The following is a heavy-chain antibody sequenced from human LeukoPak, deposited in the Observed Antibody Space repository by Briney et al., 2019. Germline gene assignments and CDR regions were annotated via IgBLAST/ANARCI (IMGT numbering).Heavy chain of an antibody. J-gene: IGHJ4*01. CDR1: GYTFTSYY. D-gene: IGHD1-1*01. V-gene: IGHV1-46*01. CDR2: INPSGGST. Sequence: GASVKVSCKASGYTFTSYYIHWVRQAPGQGLEWMGIINPSGGSTNYAQKFQGRVTMTRDTSTSTVYMELSSLRSEDTAMYYCAKWTTTYLDYWGQGTLVTGSS. CDR3: AKWTTTYLDY.